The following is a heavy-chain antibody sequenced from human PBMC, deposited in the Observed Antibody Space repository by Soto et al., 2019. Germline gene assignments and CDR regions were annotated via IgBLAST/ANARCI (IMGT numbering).Heavy chain of an antibody. CDR2: ISAYNGNT. D-gene: IGHD5-12*01. Sequence: QVQLVQSGAEVKKPGASVKVSCKGSGYTFTSYGISWVRQAPGQGLEWMGWISAYNGNTNYAQKLQGRVTMTTDTSTSTAYMELRSLRSDDTAVYYCAREGSYSGYDPTSFVRDYWGQGTLVTVSS. V-gene: IGHV1-18*01. CDR3: AREGSYSGYDPTSFVRDY. J-gene: IGHJ4*02. CDR1: GYTFTSYG.